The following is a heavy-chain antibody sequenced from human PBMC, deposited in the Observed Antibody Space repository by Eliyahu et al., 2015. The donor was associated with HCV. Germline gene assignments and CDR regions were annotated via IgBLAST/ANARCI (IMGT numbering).Heavy chain of an antibody. CDR3: ARDGYYGSDPYFDY. Sequence: EVQLVESGGGLVQPGGSLRLSCAASGFTFXSYWMXWVRQAPGKGLEWVANIKQDGSEKYYVDSVKGRFTISRDNAKKALYLQMNSLRAEDTAVYYCARDGYYGSDPYFDYWGQGTLVTVSS. V-gene: IGHV3-7*01. CDR1: GFTFXSYW. CDR2: IKQDGSEK. J-gene: IGHJ4*02. D-gene: IGHD3-3*01.